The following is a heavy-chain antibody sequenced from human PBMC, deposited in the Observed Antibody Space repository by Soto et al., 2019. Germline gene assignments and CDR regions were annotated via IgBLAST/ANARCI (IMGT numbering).Heavy chain of an antibody. V-gene: IGHV1-69*01. J-gene: IGHJ6*02. CDR3: ARSSIVVVPAAIYYYYGMDV. CDR1: GGTFSSYA. D-gene: IGHD2-2*02. Sequence: QVQLVQSGAEVKKPGSSVKVSCKASGGTFSSYAISWVRQAPGQGLEWMGGIIPIFGTANYAQKFQGRVTITADESTSTAYMELSSLRSEDTAVYYCARSSIVVVPAAIYYYYGMDVWGQGTTVTVSS. CDR2: IIPIFGTA.